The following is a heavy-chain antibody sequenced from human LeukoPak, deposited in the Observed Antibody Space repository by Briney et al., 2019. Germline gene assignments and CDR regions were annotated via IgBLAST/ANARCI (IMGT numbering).Heavy chain of an antibody. CDR1: GGTFSSYA. CDR2: IIPIFGTA. D-gene: IGHD3-22*01. Sequence: ASVKVSCKASGGTFSSYAISWVRQAPGQGLEWMGGIIPIFGTANYAQKFQGRVTITTDESTSTAYMELSSLRSEDTAVYYCARGPNYYDSSGYSDYYYYYMDVWGKGTTVTVSS. CDR3: ARGPNYYDSSGYSDYYYYYMDV. J-gene: IGHJ6*03. V-gene: IGHV1-69*05.